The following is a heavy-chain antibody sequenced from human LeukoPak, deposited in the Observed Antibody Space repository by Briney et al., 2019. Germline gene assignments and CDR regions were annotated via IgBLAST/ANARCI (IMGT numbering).Heavy chain of an antibody. Sequence: GGSLRLSCAASGFTFSSHTMNWVRQAPGKGLEWVAVIWYDGSQKYYADSVKGRFTISRDNYENTLYLQMNSLRAEDTAVYYCARYYGDTTNALDFWGQGTMVTVSS. CDR1: GFTFSSHT. CDR2: IWYDGSQK. D-gene: IGHD2-21*01. V-gene: IGHV3-33*08. CDR3: ARYYGDTTNALDF. J-gene: IGHJ3*01.